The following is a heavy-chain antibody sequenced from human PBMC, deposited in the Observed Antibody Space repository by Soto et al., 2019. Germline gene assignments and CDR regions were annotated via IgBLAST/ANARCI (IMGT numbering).Heavy chain of an antibody. CDR3: ARHGTALTAVNWFVS. Sequence: QVQVQESGPGLVKPSETLSLTCTVSGGSITSGSFYCGWVRHSPGKGLGWIGSIYYSGSVYYNPSLESRVTISADVARDQFSLNLTSLTAADTAVYYCARHGTALTAVNWFVSWGHGTLVTVSS. CDR2: IYYSGSV. J-gene: IGHJ5*01. V-gene: IGHV4-39*01. CDR1: GGSITSGSFY. D-gene: IGHD2-21*02.